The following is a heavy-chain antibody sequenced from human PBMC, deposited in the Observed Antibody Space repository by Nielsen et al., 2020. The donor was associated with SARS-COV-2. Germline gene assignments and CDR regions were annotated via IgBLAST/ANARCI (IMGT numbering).Heavy chain of an antibody. Sequence: GESLKISCAASGITVSSNYLNWVRQAPGKGLEWVSIIYSDGTTYYADSVKGRFTVSRDNSKNTLYLQMNSLRPEDTAVYYCARGTSGWGYWGQGTLVTVFS. CDR2: IYSDGTT. J-gene: IGHJ4*02. D-gene: IGHD6-19*01. V-gene: IGHV3-53*01. CDR3: ARGTSGWGY. CDR1: GITVSSNY.